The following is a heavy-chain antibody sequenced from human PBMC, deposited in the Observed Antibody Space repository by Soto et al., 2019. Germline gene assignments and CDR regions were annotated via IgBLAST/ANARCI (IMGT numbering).Heavy chain of an antibody. CDR2: VIPIFGTA. J-gene: IGHJ5*01. CDR3: ARGPIVGANWLDS. Sequence: SVKVSCKTSGGTFSSYAINWVRQAPGQGLEWMGGVIPIFGTANYAQKFQGRVTITADESTSTAYVDLSSLRSEDTAVYYCARGPIVGANWLDSWGQGTLVTVSS. D-gene: IGHD1-26*01. V-gene: IGHV1-69*13. CDR1: GGTFSSYA.